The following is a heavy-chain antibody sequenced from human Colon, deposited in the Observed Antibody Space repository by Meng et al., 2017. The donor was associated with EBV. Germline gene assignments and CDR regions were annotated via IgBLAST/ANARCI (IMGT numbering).Heavy chain of an antibody. J-gene: IGHJ5*02. Sequence: HVLLQESGAGLVKPSGTLSLTCAVSGTSISTSNWWSWIRQSPGEGLEWIGAIYHNGQTNYNPSLKSRVSMSVDESKNEFSLNLKSVTAADTAVYYCARDGGVTHIPWGQGVLVTVSS. V-gene: IGHV4-4*02. CDR1: GTSISTSNW. CDR3: ARDGGVTHIP. D-gene: IGHD2-8*02. CDR2: IYHNGQT.